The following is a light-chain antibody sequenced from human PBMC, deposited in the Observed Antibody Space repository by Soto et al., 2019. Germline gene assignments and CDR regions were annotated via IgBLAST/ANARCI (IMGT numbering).Light chain of an antibody. Sequence: QSALTQPASVSGSPGQSITISCTGTSSDVGVYNFVSWYQQHPGKVPKLLIYEVTKRPSGVSNRFSGSKSGNTASLTISGLQAEDEADYYCLSYTLTSTWVFGGGTKVTVL. CDR1: SSDVGVYNF. CDR3: LSYTLTSTWV. J-gene: IGLJ3*02. V-gene: IGLV2-14*01. CDR2: EVT.